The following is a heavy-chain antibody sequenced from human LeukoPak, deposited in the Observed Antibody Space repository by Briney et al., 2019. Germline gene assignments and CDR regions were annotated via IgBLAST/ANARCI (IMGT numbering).Heavy chain of an antibody. CDR2: IRYDSNNR. CDR1: GFTFTSYG. D-gene: IGHD2-2*01. J-gene: IGHJ4*02. CDR3: VKDALNMCTHTNCQTPWDY. Sequence: QTGKSLRLSCAASGFTFTSYGMHWVRQAPGKGLDWVAFIRYDSNNRYYADSVKGRFTISRDNSKNTLHLQMSSLRAEDTAVYYCVKDALNMCTHTNCQTPWDYWGPGTLVTVSS. V-gene: IGHV3-30*02.